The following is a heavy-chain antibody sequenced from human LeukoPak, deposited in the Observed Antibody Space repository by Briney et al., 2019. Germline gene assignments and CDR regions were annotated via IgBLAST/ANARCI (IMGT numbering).Heavy chain of an antibody. CDR3: ASIGSGSYYNVAFDI. V-gene: IGHV5-51*01. D-gene: IGHD3-10*01. CDR2: IYPGDSDT. Sequence: GESLKISCKGSGYSFTSYWIGWVRQMPGKGLEWMGIIYPGDSDTRYSPSFQGQVTISADKSISTAYLQWSSLKASDTAMYYCASIGSGSYYNVAFDIWGQGTMVTVSS. J-gene: IGHJ3*02. CDR1: GYSFTSYW.